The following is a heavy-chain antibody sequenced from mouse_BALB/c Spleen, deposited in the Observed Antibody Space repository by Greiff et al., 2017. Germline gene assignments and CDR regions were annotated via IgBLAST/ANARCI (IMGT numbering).Heavy chain of an antibody. CDR3: GRDYDGRPLAY. D-gene: IGHD2-4*01. J-gene: IGHJ3*01. V-gene: IGHV1-37*01. CDR2: INPYNGDT. CDR1: GYSFTGSF. Sequence: VQLKESGPELVKPGASVKISCKASGYSFTGSFMNWVKQSHGKSLEWIGRINPYNGDTFYNQKFKGKATLTVDKSSSTAHMELLSLTSEDSAVYYCGRDYDGRPLAYWGQGTLVTVSA.